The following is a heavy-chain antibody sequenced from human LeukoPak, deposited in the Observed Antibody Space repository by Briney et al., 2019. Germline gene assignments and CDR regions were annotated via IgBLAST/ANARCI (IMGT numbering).Heavy chain of an antibody. CDR2: ISAYSGNT. CDR3: ARDGGYSGSGYFDY. D-gene: IGHD5-12*01. J-gene: IGHJ4*02. CDR1: GYTFTSYG. Sequence: VASVKVSCKASGYTFTSYGISWVRQAPGQGLEWMGWISAYSGNTKTAQKLQGRVTVTTDTSTSTAYVELRSLRSDDTAVYYCARDGGYSGSGYFDYWGQGTLVTVSS. V-gene: IGHV1-18*01.